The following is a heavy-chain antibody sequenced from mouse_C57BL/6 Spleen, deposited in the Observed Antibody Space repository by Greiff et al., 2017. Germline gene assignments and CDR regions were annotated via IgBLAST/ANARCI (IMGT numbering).Heavy chain of an antibody. CDR2: ISSGSSTI. J-gene: IGHJ2*01. D-gene: IGHD3-2*02. CDR1: GFTFSDYG. Sequence: VQLKESGGGLVKPGGSLKLSCAASGFTFSDYGMHWVRQAPEKGLEWVAYISSGSSTIYYADTVKGRFTISRDNAKNTLFLQMTSLRSEDTAMYYCARRTAQAFDYWGQGTTLTVSS. V-gene: IGHV5-17*01. CDR3: ARRTAQAFDY.